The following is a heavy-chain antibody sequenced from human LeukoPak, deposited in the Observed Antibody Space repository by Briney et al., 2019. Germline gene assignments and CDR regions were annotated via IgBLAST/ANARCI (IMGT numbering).Heavy chain of an antibody. CDR1: GFTFSDHY. J-gene: IGHJ4*02. CDR2: IREKPHSYST. D-gene: IGHD5-24*01. Sequence: GGSPRLSCTASGFTFSDHYMAWVRQAPGKGLEWVARIREKPHSYSTEYAASVKGRFTISRDDSKNSLYLQMSSLKTEDTAVYYCARGFRYGSNWGFDYWGQGTLVTVSS. CDR3: ARGFRYGSNWGFDY. V-gene: IGHV3-72*01.